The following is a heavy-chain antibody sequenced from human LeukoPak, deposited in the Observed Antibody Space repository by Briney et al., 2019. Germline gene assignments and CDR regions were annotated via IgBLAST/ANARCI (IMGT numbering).Heavy chain of an antibody. CDR3: TRGSIAYYYMDV. V-gene: IGHV4-39*07. CDR2: IYYSGST. D-gene: IGHD3-22*01. Sequence: SETLSLTCTVSGDSISSTNYYWGWIRQPPGKGLEWIGSIYYSGSTFNNPSLKSRVTISVDTSKNQFSLKLSSVTAADTAVYYCTRGSIAYYYMDVWGKGTTVTISS. CDR1: GDSISSTNYY. J-gene: IGHJ6*03.